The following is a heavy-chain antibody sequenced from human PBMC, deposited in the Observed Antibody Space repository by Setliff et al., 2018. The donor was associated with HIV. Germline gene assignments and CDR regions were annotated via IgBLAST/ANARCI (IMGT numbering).Heavy chain of an antibody. J-gene: IGHJ4*02. V-gene: IGHV1-69*05. CDR3: AKPFGSDGSRQLDS. Sequence: WASVKVSCKASGDTFSSYGITWVRQAPGQGLEWMGGSTPLLDTTNYAQKFQGRVTITTDESTNTVYMELSSLRSDDTAIYYCAKPFGSDGSRQLDSWGQGTLVTVSS. CDR1: GDTFSSYG. D-gene: IGHD2-15*01. CDR2: STPLLDTT.